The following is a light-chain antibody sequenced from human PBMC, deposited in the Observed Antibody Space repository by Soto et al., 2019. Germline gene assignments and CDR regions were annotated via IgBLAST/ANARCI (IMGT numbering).Light chain of an antibody. V-gene: IGKV3-15*01. Sequence: IVMTQSPATLSVSPGERATLSCRASQSVSSSLAWYQQKPGQGPRLLIYGASTRATGIPARFSGSGSGTEFSLTISSLQYEDVAVYYCQQYHDWPPYTFGQGTKLEIK. CDR1: QSVSSS. CDR3: QQYHDWPPYT. J-gene: IGKJ2*01. CDR2: GAS.